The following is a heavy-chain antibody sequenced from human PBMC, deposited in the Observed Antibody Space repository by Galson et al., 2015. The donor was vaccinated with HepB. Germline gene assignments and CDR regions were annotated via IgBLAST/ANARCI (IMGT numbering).Heavy chain of an antibody. D-gene: IGHD4-17*01. CDR2: IYTNGST. Sequence: SLRLSCAASGFTVSTNYMSWVRQAPGKGLEWVSVIYTNGSTYYADSLTGRFTISRDNSKNTLYLQMNSLRGEDTAVYYCARYQGDDYVNYYYYHGMDVWGQGATVTVSS. CDR1: GFTVSTNY. J-gene: IGHJ6*02. V-gene: IGHV3-66*02. CDR3: ARYQGDDYVNYYYYHGMDV.